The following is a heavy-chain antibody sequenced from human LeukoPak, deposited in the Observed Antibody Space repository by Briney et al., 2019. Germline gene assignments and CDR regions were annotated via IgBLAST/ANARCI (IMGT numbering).Heavy chain of an antibody. CDR1: GFPFNSYW. J-gene: IGHJ5*02. CDR3: ARDGVDNWFDP. V-gene: IGHV3-7*01. Sequence: PGGALRLSCAAAGFPFNSYWMSWVRQAPGKGLEWVANIKQDGSEKYYVDSVKGRFTISRDNAKNSLYLQMNSLRAEDTAVYYCARDGVDNWFDPWGQGTLVTVSS. D-gene: IGHD3-3*01. CDR2: IKQDGSEK.